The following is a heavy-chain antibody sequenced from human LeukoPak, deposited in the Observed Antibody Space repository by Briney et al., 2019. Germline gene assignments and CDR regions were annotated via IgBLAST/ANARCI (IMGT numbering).Heavy chain of an antibody. CDR3: ARAVSGWPHERFDY. V-gene: IGHV4-30-2*01. Sequence: EPSETLSLTCTVSGGSISSGGYYWSWIRQPPGKGLEWIGYIYHSGSTYYNPSLKSRVTISVDTSKNQFSLKLSSVTAADTAVYYCARAVSGWPHERFDYWGQGTLVTVSS. CDR2: IYHSGST. CDR1: GGSISSGGYY. D-gene: IGHD6-25*01. J-gene: IGHJ4*02.